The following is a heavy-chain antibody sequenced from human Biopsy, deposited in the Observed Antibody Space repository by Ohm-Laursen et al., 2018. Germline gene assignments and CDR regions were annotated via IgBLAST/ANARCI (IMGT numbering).Heavy chain of an antibody. CDR1: GFTFSTYW. D-gene: IGHD2/OR15-2a*01. J-gene: IGHJ3*01. V-gene: IGHV3-7*01. CDR2: IKRDGSQS. Sequence: GSLRLSCAASGFTFSTYWMTWVRQAPGKGLEWVANIKRDGSQSNHADSVKGRFTISRDNAKNLLYLQMNSLRAKDTAVYYCTRDTTYYAGTTYYDALDVWGQGTTVTVSS. CDR3: TRDTTYYAGTTYYDALDV.